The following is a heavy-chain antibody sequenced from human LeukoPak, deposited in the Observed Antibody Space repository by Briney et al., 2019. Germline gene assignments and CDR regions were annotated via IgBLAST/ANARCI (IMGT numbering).Heavy chain of an antibody. V-gene: IGHV3-66*01. CDR1: GFTVSSNY. D-gene: IGHD1-26*01. CDR3: AAVSPSYVNY. Sequence: GGSLRLSCAASGFTVSSNYMSWVRQAPGKGLEWVSVIYSGGSTYYADSVKGRFTISRDNAKNSLYLQMNSLRAEDTAVYYCAAVSPSYVNYWGQGTLVTVSS. CDR2: IYSGGST. J-gene: IGHJ4*02.